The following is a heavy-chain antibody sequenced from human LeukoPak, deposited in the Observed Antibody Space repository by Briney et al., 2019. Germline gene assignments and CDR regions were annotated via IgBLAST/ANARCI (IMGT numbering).Heavy chain of an antibody. Sequence: PSETLSLTCTVSGGSISSSSYYWGWIRQPPGKGLEWIGSIYYSGSTYYNPSLKSRVTISVDTSKNQFSLKLSSVTAADTAVYYCARGSSGYYVGYWGQGTLVTVSS. CDR3: ARGSSGYYVGY. J-gene: IGHJ4*02. CDR1: GGSISSSSYY. D-gene: IGHD3-22*01. V-gene: IGHV4-39*07. CDR2: IYYSGST.